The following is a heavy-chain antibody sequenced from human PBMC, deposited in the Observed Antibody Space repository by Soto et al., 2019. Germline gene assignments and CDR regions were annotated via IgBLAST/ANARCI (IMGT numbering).Heavy chain of an antibody. CDR2: IWYDGSNK. CDR1: GFTFSSYG. CDR3: ARADGQGAFDI. Sequence: PGGSLRLSCAASGFTFSSYGMHWVRQAPGKGLEWVAVIWYDGSNKYYADSVKGRFTISRDNSKNTLYLQMNSLRAEDTAVYYCARADGQGAFDIWGQGTMVTVSS. J-gene: IGHJ3*02. V-gene: IGHV3-33*01.